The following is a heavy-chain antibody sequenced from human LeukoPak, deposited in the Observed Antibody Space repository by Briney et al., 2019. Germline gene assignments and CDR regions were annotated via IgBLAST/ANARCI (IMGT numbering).Heavy chain of an antibody. CDR2: IHPSGTT. V-gene: IGHV4-34*01. CDR3: ARGPDTAKQGF. J-gene: IGHJ4*02. CDR1: GASFSDYY. D-gene: IGHD5-18*01. Sequence: SETLSLTCAVFGASFSDYYWNWIRQPPGKGLEWIGEIHPSGTTYYNPALQSRVTMSVDASKSHFSLRLDSVTAADTAVYYCARGPDTAKQGFWGQGALVTVSS.